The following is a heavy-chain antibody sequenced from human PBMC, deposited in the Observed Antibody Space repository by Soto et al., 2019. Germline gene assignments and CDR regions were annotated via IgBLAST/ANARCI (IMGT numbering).Heavy chain of an antibody. CDR1: GGTFSSYA. D-gene: IGHD4-17*01. V-gene: IGHV1-69*13. CDR2: IIPIFGTA. CDR3: AGSNYGDYVWWRGENWLDP. Sequence: VASVKISCKASGGTFSSYAISWVRQAPGQGLEWMGGIIPIFGTANYAQKFQGRVTITADESTSTAYMELSSLRSEDTAVYYCAGSNYGDYVWWRGENWLDPWRQGTLVTVSS. J-gene: IGHJ5*02.